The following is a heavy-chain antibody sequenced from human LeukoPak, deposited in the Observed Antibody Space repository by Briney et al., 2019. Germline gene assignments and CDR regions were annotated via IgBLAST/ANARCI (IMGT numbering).Heavy chain of an antibody. CDR3: ARRTPHYYGSGSQNWGYYYYMDV. J-gene: IGHJ6*03. CDR1: GFTFSSYG. CDR2: IWYDGSNK. D-gene: IGHD3-10*01. V-gene: IGHV3-33*01. Sequence: GGSLRLSCAASGFTFSSYGMHWVRQAPGKGLEWVAVIWYDGSNKYYADSVKGRFTISGDNSKNTLYLQMNSLRAEDTAVYYCARRTPHYYGSGSQNWGYYYYMDVWGKGTTVTVSS.